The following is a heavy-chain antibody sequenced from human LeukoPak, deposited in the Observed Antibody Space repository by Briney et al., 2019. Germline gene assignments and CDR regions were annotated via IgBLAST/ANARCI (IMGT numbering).Heavy chain of an antibody. D-gene: IGHD2-15*01. Sequence: PGGSLRLSCAASGFTFFSYTMNWVRQAPGKGLEWVSSISSSSSYIYYADSVKGRFNISRDNAKNSLYLQMNSLRAEDTAVYYCARDLEEYCSGGSCSLFDYWGQGTLVTVSS. CDR1: GFTFFSYT. V-gene: IGHV3-21*01. CDR2: ISSSSSYI. CDR3: ARDLEEYCSGGSCSLFDY. J-gene: IGHJ4*02.